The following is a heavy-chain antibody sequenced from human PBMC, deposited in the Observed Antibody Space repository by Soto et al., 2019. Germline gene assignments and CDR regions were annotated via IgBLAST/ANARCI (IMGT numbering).Heavy chain of an antibody. CDR1: GFTFSSYA. CDR3: AKSGGGFGELFYGMDV. Sequence: GGSLRLSCAASGFTFSSYAMSWVRQAPGKGLEWVSAISGSGGSTYYADSVKGRFTISRDNSKNTLYLQMNSLRAEDTAVYYCAKSGGGFGELFYGMDVWGQGTTVTVSS. V-gene: IGHV3-23*01. J-gene: IGHJ6*02. D-gene: IGHD3-10*01. CDR2: ISGSGGST.